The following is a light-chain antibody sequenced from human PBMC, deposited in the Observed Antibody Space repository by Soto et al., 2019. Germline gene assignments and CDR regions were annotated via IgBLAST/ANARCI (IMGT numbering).Light chain of an antibody. CDR2: EVS. CDR3: SSYAGSNNSV. J-gene: IGLJ2*01. Sequence: QSALTQPPSASGSPGQSVTISCTGTSSDVGGYNYVSWYQQHPGKAPKLMIYEVSKRPSGVPDRFSGSKSGNTASLTVSGLQAEDEADYYFSSYAGSNNSVSGGGTKLTVL. CDR1: SSDVGGYNY. V-gene: IGLV2-8*01.